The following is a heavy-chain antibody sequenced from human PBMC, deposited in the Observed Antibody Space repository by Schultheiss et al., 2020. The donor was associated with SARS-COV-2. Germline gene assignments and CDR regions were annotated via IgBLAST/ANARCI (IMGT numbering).Heavy chain of an antibody. D-gene: IGHD5-24*01. CDR2: IYYNGDT. CDR3: ARRYGYNYYFDY. CDR1: GGSISGSNYY. Sequence: SETLSLTCNVSGGSISGSNYYWGWIRQPPGQGLEWIGHIYYNGDTRYNPSLTSRVTVSLDTSQNQFSLNLISVSAADTAVYYGARRYGYNYYFDYWGQGTLVTVAS. J-gene: IGHJ4*02. V-gene: IGHV4-61*05.